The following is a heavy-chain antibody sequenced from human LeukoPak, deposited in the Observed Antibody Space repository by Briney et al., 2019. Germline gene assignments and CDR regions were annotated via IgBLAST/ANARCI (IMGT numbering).Heavy chain of an antibody. V-gene: IGHV3-23*01. D-gene: IGHD6-13*01. Sequence: GGSLRLSCAASGFTFSSYAMSWVRQAPGKGLEWVSAISGSGGSTYYADSVKGRFTISRDNSKNTLYLQMNSLRAEDTAVYYCAKDYDEQLETPRDYWGQGTLVTVSS. J-gene: IGHJ4*02. CDR1: GFTFSSYA. CDR3: AKDYDEQLETPRDY. CDR2: ISGSGGST.